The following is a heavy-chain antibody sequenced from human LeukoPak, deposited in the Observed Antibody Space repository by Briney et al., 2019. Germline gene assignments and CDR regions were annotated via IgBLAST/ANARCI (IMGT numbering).Heavy chain of an antibody. CDR1: GFTFSSYE. J-gene: IGHJ5*02. D-gene: IGHD2-2*01. CDR3: AREGCSSTSCYDP. CDR2: ISSSATTI. V-gene: IGHV3-48*03. Sequence: GGSLRLSCAASGFTFSSYEMNWVREAPGKGLEGVSYISSSATTIYYADSVKGRFTISRDNAKNSLYLQMNSLRAEDTAVYYCAREGCSSTSCYDPWGQGTLVTVSS.